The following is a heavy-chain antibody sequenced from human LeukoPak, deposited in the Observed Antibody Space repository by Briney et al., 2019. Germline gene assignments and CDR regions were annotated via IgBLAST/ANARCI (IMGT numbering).Heavy chain of an antibody. CDR3: ARDRRALDCSSTSCPFDY. CDR2: ISSSSSYI. J-gene: IGHJ4*02. Sequence: GGSLRLSCAASGFTSSSYSMNWVRQAPGKGLEWVSSISSSSSYIYYADSVKGRFTISRDNAKNSLYLQMNSLRAEDTAVDYCARDRRALDCSSTSCPFDYWGQGTLVTVSS. V-gene: IGHV3-21*01. CDR1: GFTSSSYS. D-gene: IGHD2-2*01.